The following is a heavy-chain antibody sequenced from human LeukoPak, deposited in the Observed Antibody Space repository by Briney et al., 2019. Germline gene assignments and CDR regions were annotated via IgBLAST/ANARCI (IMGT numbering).Heavy chain of an antibody. CDR2: IIPILGIA. D-gene: IGHD3-22*01. Sequence: SVKVSCKASGGAFSSYAISWVRQAPGQGLEWMGRIIPILGIANYAQKFQGRVTITADKSTSTAYMELSSLRSEDTAVYYCAREVDDSSGYYSGPDYWGQGTLVTVSS. CDR3: AREVDDSSGYYSGPDY. V-gene: IGHV1-69*04. J-gene: IGHJ4*02. CDR1: GGAFSSYA.